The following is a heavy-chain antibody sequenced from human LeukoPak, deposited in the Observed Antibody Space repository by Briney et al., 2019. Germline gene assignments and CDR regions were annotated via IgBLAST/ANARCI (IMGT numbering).Heavy chain of an antibody. CDR1: GYSTSSGYY. Sequence: NPSETLSLTCTVSGYSTSSGYYRGWIRQPPGKGREWLGSIYNSGSTYYNPSLKSRVTISVDTSKNQFSLMLSSVTAADTAVYYCARQHGYDFWSGYTYMDVWGKGTTVTVSS. V-gene: IGHV4-38-2*02. D-gene: IGHD3-3*01. CDR3: ARQHGYDFWSGYTYMDV. J-gene: IGHJ6*03. CDR2: IYNSGST.